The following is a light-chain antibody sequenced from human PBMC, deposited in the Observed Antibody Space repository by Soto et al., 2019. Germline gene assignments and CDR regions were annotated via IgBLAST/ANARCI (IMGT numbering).Light chain of an antibody. CDR2: GTS. J-gene: IGKJ1*01. CDR1: QNVGSRY. V-gene: IGKV3-20*01. Sequence: EFVLTQSPGTLSLSPGERATLSCRASQNVGSRYLAWYQQKPGQAPRLIMYGTSNRATGIPDRFSGSGSGTDCSLTISSLENGDLAVYYCQQYGSSTRTFGQGTKVDIK. CDR3: QQYGSSTRT.